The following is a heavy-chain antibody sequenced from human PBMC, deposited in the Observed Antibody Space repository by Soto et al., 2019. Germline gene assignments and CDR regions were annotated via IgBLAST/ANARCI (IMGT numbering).Heavy chain of an antibody. CDR3: TTDPGVVVVVDGVNSPFDY. V-gene: IGHV3-15*07. CDR2: IKSKTDGETT. Sequence: CGASGLTFSDAWMNWVRQAPGKGLEWVGHIKSKTDGETTEYAAPVKGRFTISRDDSKNTLYLQMNSLKTEDTAVYYCTTDPGVVVVVDGVNSPFDYWGQGTLVTVSS. D-gene: IGHD2-15*01. CDR1: GLTFSDAW. J-gene: IGHJ4*02.